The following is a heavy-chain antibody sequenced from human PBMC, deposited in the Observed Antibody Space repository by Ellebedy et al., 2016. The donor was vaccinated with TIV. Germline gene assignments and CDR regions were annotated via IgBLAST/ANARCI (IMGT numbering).Heavy chain of an antibody. D-gene: IGHD2-15*01. CDR2: IFYGGSS. J-gene: IGHJ4*02. Sequence: MPSETLSLTCTVSGGSIRSSTFYWGWIRQPPGKGLEWIGSIFYGGSSSYNPSFKSRLTISIDAAKNQFSLLLTSVVAADAAMYFCATQPQYCTGGSCYSPFDYWGQGALVAVSS. CDR3: ATQPQYCTGGSCYSPFDY. CDR1: GGSIRSSTFY. V-gene: IGHV4-39*01.